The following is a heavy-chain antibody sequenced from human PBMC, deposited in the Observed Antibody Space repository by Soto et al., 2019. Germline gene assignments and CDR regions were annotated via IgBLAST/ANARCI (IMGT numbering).Heavy chain of an antibody. CDR2: IYYSGST. V-gene: IGHV4-59*12. Sequence: TLSETLSLTCTVSGGSISSYYWSWIRQPPGKGLEWIGYIYYSGSTNYNPSLKSRVTISVDTSKNQFSLKLSSVTAADTAVYYCARGKLERRPTPFDYWGQGTLVTVSS. CDR3: ARGKLERRPTPFDY. CDR1: GGSISSYY. D-gene: IGHD1-1*01. J-gene: IGHJ4*02.